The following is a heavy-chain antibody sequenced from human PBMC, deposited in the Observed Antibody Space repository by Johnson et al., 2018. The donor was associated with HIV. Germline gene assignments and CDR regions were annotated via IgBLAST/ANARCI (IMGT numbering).Heavy chain of an antibody. J-gene: IGHJ3*01. CDR3: AKYDRFAFDV. V-gene: IGHV3-11*01. Sequence: QVQLVESGGGLVQPGGSLRLSCAASGFTFTDYYMTWIRQAPGKGLEWVSHISTSGGGIYYADSVKGRFTISRDNARNSLYLQMNNLRAEDTAVYFCAKYDRFAFDVWGQGTMVTVSS. D-gene: IGHD3-16*01. CDR1: GFTFTDYY. CDR2: ISTSGGGI.